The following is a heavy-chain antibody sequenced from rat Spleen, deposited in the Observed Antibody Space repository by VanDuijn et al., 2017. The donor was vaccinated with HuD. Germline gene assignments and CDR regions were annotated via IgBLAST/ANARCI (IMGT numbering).Heavy chain of an antibody. CDR1: GFTFSDYN. CDR2: IIYDGSRT. V-gene: IGHV5S10*01. CDR3: ATHQPIRVYTKNWFAY. D-gene: IGHD1-4*01. J-gene: IGHJ3*01. Sequence: EVQLVESGGGSAQPGRSLKLSCAASGFTFSDYNMAWVRQAPKKGLEWVATIIYDGSRTYYRDSVKGRFTISRDNAKSTLYLQMDSLRSEDTATYYCATHQPIRVYTKNWFAYWGQGTLVTVSS.